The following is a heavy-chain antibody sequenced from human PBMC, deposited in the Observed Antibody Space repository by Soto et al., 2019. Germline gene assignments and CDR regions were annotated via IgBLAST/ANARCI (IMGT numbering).Heavy chain of an antibody. Sequence: PSETLSLTCTVSGGSISSYYWSWIRQPPGKGLEWIGYIYYSGSTNYNPSLKSRVTISVDTSKNQFSLRLSSVTAADTAVYYCARDAPGVAPYWGQGTLVTVSS. CDR3: ARDAPGVAPY. D-gene: IGHD2-15*01. CDR2: IYYSGST. V-gene: IGHV4-59*01. CDR1: GGSISSYY. J-gene: IGHJ4*02.